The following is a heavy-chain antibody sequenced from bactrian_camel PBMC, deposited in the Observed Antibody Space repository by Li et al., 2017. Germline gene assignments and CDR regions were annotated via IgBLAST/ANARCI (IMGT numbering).Heavy chain of an antibody. D-gene: IGHD1*01. CDR2: IDRDGFT. CDR3: AAEGRPSLAVGTCATIGPDAN. CDR1: GYTYTTFC. V-gene: IGHV3S9*01. Sequence: HVQLVESGGGSVQAGGSLRLSCAASGYTYTTFCMGWSREAPGKEAEGVAGIDRDGFTTYADSVKGRFTISKDNAINILYLQMNSLKPEDTAAYYCAAEGRPSLAVGTCATIGPDANWGQGTQVTVS. J-gene: IGHJ4*01.